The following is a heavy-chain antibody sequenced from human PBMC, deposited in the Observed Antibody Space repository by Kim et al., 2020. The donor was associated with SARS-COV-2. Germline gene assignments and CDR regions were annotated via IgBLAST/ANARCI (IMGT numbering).Heavy chain of an antibody. CDR1: GFTFTTYH. CDR3: AGDSNRGSTFDF. V-gene: IGHV3-21*01. CDR2: INSGSYST. Sequence: GGSLRLSCAASGFTFTTYHMSWVRQAPGKGLEWVSSINSGSYSTYYAASVKGRFTVSRDNAKNSLYLQMSSLIHEDTAIYYCAGDSNRGSTFDFWGRGVLVTVSS. J-gene: IGHJ4*02. D-gene: IGHD2-2*01.